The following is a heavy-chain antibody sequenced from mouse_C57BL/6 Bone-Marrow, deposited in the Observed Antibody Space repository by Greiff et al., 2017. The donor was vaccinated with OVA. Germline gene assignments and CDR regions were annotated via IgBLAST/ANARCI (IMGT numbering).Heavy chain of an antibody. V-gene: IGHV5-16*01. D-gene: IGHD1-1*01. Sequence: EVKLVESEGGLVQPGSSMKLSCTASGFTFSDYYMAWVRQVPEKGLEWVANINYDGSSTYYLDSLKSRFIISRDNAKNILYLQMSSLKSEDTATYYCARDTSYCGSRDWYFDVWGTGTTVTVSS. CDR1: GFTFSDYY. CDR2: INYDGSST. J-gene: IGHJ1*03. CDR3: ARDTSYCGSRDWYFDV.